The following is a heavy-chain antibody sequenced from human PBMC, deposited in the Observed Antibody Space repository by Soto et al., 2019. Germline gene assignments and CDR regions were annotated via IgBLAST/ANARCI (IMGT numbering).Heavy chain of an antibody. V-gene: IGHV4-31*03. D-gene: IGHD3-9*01. Sequence: QVQLQESGPGLVKPSQTLSLTCTVSGGSISSGGYYWSWIRQPPGKGLEWIGYIYYSGSTYYNPSLKSRVTISVDTSKNQFSLKLSSVTAADTAVYYCARWHDILTGYYPREDWFDPWGQGTLVTVSS. CDR3: ARWHDILTGYYPREDWFDP. CDR1: GGSISSGGYY. J-gene: IGHJ5*02. CDR2: IYYSGST.